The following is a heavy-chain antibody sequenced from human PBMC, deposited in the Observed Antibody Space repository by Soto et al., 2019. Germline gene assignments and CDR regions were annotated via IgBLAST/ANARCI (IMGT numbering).Heavy chain of an antibody. Sequence: PSQTLSLTCAISGDSVSSNSAAWNWIRQSPSRGLEWLGRTYYRSKWYNDYAVSVKSRITINPDTSKNQFSLQLNSVTPEDTAVYYCAREHKLLWFGELLSLGHNWFDPWGQGPLVTVSS. CDR1: GDSVSSNSAA. D-gene: IGHD3-10*01. V-gene: IGHV6-1*01. CDR3: AREHKLLWFGELLSLGHNWFDP. CDR2: TYYRSKWYN. J-gene: IGHJ5*02.